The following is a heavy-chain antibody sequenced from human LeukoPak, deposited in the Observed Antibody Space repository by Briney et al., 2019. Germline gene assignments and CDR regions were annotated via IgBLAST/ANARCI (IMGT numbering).Heavy chain of an antibody. CDR2: INPNSGGT. D-gene: IGHD1-26*01. V-gene: IGHV1-2*02. Sequence: ASVKVSCKASGYTFTGYYMHWVRQAPGQGLEWKGWINPNSGGTNYAQKFQGRVTMTRDTSISTAYMELSRLRSDDTAVYYCARDKSKWELLPGNWGQGTLVTVSS. CDR1: GYTFTGYY. J-gene: IGHJ4*02. CDR3: ARDKSKWELLPGN.